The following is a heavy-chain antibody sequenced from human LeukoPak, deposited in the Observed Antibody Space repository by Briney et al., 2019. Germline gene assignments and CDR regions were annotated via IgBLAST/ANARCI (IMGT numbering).Heavy chain of an antibody. D-gene: IGHD1-26*01. Sequence: SETLSLTCTVSGGSISAYFWGWIRQPAGKGLEWIGHIYSSGSTIYNPSLKSRVTMSVDTSKNQFSLKLSSVTAADTAVYYCARSRVGAKRGRNYFDYWGQGTLVTVSS. CDR2: IYSSGST. J-gene: IGHJ4*02. V-gene: IGHV4-4*07. CDR3: ARSRVGAKRGRNYFDY. CDR1: GGSISAYF.